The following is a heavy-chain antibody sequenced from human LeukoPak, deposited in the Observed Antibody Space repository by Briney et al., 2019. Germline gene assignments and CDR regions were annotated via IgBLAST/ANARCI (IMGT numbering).Heavy chain of an antibody. Sequence: GGSLRLSCAASGFTFSSYAMSWVRQAPGKGLEWVSAISGSGGSTYYADSVKGRFTISRDNSKNTLYLQMNSLRAEDTAVYYCAKPPSSGWYIPGIWFDPWGQGTLVTVSS. CDR2: ISGSGGST. CDR1: GFTFSSYA. CDR3: AKPPSSGWYIPGIWFDP. V-gene: IGHV3-23*01. D-gene: IGHD6-19*01. J-gene: IGHJ5*02.